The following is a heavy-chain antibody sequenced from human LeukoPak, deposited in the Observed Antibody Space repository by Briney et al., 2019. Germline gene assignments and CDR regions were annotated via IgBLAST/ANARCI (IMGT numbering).Heavy chain of an antibody. D-gene: IGHD2-21*02. CDR2: ISSSSSYT. J-gene: IGHJ4*02. CDR3: ARARCGGDCYPPPFDY. CDR1: GFTFSSYS. Sequence: GGSLRLSCAASGFTFSSYSMNWVRQAPGKGLEWVSSISSSSSYTYYADSVKGRFTISRDNAKNSLYLQMNSLRAEDTAVYYCARARCGGDCYPPPFDYWGQGTLVTVSS. V-gene: IGHV3-21*01.